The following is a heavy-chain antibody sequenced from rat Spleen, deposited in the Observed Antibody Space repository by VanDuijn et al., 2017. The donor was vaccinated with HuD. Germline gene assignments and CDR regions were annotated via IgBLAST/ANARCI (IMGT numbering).Heavy chain of an antibody. V-gene: IGHV5S13*01. CDR3: EKDPWPYIGKTY. CDR1: GFTYSNYV. J-gene: IGHJ2*01. D-gene: IGHD1-5*01. Sequence: EVQLVESGGGLVQPGRSLKLSCAASGFTYSNYVMAWVRQAPTKGLEWVASISTGGGNTYYRDSVKGRFTISRDNAKNTLYQQMDSLRSEDTATYYCEKDPWPYIGKTYWGQGVMVTVSS. CDR2: ISTGGGNT.